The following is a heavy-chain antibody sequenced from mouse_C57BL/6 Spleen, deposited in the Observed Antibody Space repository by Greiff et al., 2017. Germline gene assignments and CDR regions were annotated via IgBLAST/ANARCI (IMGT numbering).Heavy chain of an antibody. CDR1: GYAFSSSW. D-gene: IGHD4-1*01. V-gene: IGHV1-82*01. CDR3: ARSPTGTWFAY. Sequence: QVHVKQPGAELVKPGASVKISCKASGYAFSSSWMNWVKQRPGKGLEWIGRIYPGDGDTNYNGKFKGKATLTADKSSSTAYMQLSSLTSEDSAVYFCARSPTGTWFAYWGQGTLVTVSA. CDR2: IYPGDGDT. J-gene: IGHJ3*01.